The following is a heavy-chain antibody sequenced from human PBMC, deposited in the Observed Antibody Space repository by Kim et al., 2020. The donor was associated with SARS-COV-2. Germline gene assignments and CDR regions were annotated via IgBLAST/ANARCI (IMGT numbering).Heavy chain of an antibody. CDR1: GFTFSSYA. D-gene: IGHD2-2*01. CDR3: ARDEGYCSSTSCYWPRYESGMDV. V-gene: IGHV3-30-3*01. CDR2: ISYDGSNK. Sequence: GGSLRLSCAASGFTFSSYAMHWVRQAPGKGLEWVAVISYDGSNKYYADSVKGRFTISRDNSKNTLYLQMNSLRAEDTAVYYCARDEGYCSSTSCYWPRYESGMDVWGQGTTVTVSS. J-gene: IGHJ6*02.